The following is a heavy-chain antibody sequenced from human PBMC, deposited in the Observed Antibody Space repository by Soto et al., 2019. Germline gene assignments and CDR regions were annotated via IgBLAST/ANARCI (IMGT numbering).Heavy chain of an antibody. CDR2: IVPNVGTV. Sequence: QMQLVQSGAEVKKPGSSVKVSCKASGGTLSSFINYPINWVRQAPGQGLEWMGGIVPNVGTVNYAQKFQGRVTITADKSTGTAYMEVSSLRSEDTALYYCARRDTSGFLRYFDNWGQGTQVTVSS. CDR3: ARRDTSGFLRYFDN. D-gene: IGHD3-3*01. CDR1: GGTLSSFINYP. J-gene: IGHJ4*02. V-gene: IGHV1-69*06.